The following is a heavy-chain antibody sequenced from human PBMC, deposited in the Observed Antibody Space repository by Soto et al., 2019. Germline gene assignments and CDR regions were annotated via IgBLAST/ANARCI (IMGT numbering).Heavy chain of an antibody. V-gene: IGHV6-1*01. CDR3: ARALSDFVVVPAALKWSDL. CDR1: GDSVSSNSAA. CDR2: TYYRSKWYN. Sequence: SQTLSLTCAISGDSVSSNSAAWNWIRQSPSRGLEWLGRTYYRSKWYNDYAVSVKSRITINPDTSKTQFSLQLNSVTPEDTAVYSCARALSDFVVVPAALKWSDLRGKGPLLTVSS. J-gene: IGHJ5*02. D-gene: IGHD2-2*01.